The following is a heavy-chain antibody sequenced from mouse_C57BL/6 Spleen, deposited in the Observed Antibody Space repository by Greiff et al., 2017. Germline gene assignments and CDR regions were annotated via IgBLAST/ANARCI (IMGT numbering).Heavy chain of an antibody. D-gene: IGHD1-1*01. CDR1: GFTFSDYG. V-gene: IGHV5-17*01. CDR3: ARNYASSDPYFDV. CDR2: ISSGSSTI. J-gene: IGHJ1*03. Sequence: EVHLVESGGGLVKPGGSLKLSCAASGFTFSDYGMHWVRQAPEKGLEWVAYISSGSSTIYYADTVKGRFTISRDNAKNTLFLQMTSLRSEDTAMYYCARNYASSDPYFDVWGTGTTVTVSS.